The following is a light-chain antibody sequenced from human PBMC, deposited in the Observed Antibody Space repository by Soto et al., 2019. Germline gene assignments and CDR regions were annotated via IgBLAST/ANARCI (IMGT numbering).Light chain of an antibody. CDR3: VLYMGSGIGV. V-gene: IGLV8-61*01. CDR2: STN. J-gene: IGLJ3*02. Sequence: QTVVTQEPSFSVSPGGTVTLTCGLSSGSVSTSYYPSWYQQTPGQAPRTLIYSTNTRSSGVPDRFSGSILGNKAALTITGAQADDESHYYCVLYMGSGIGVFGGGTQLTVL. CDR1: SGSVSTSYY.